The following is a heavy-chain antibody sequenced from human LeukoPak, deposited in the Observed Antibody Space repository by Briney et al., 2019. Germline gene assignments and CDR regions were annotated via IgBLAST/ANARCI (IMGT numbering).Heavy chain of an antibody. CDR1: GGSFSGYY. CDR3: ARIIDYTGWFDP. Sequence: SETLSLTCAVYGGSFSGYYWSWIRQPPGRGLEWIGEINHSGSTNYNPSLKGRVTISVDTSKNQFSLKLSSMTAADTAVYYCARIIDYTGWFDPWGQGTLVTVSS. J-gene: IGHJ5*02. V-gene: IGHV4-34*01. CDR2: INHSGST. D-gene: IGHD4-11*01.